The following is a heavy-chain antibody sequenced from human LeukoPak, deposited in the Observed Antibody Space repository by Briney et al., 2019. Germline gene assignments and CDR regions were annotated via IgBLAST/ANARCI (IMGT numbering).Heavy chain of an antibody. CDR3: AREGIAVPSSTGGFDL. J-gene: IGHJ2*01. V-gene: IGHV4-4*07. CDR1: AGPIGSYY. CDR2: IYTTGST. Sequence: SETLSLTCSVSAGPIGSYYWSWIRQPAGKGLEWIGRIYTTGSTDYNPSLKTRVTMSVDTSKNQFSLKLSSVTAADTAVYYCAREGIAVPSSTGGFDLWGRGTLVSVSS. D-gene: IGHD6-19*01.